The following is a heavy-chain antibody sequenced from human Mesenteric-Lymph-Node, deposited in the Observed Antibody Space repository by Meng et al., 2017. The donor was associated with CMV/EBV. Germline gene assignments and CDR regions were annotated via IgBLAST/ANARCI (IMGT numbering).Heavy chain of an antibody. D-gene: IGHD2-15*01. Sequence: ASVKVSCKPSGYTFTTSHVHWVRQAPGQGLEWMGIIDLRAGNTAYAQNFQGRLTMTGDTSTSTVYMESSSLRSDDTALYYCALRSGGSLYYFDSWGQGTRVTVSS. J-gene: IGHJ4*02. CDR3: ALRSGGSLYYFDS. CDR2: IDLRAGNT. CDR1: GYTFTTSH. V-gene: IGHV1-46*01.